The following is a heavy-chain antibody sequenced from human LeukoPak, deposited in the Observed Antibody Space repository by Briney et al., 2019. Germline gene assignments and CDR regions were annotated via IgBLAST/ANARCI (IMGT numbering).Heavy chain of an antibody. J-gene: IGHJ4*02. CDR1: GGTFSSYA. D-gene: IGHD5-18*01. CDR2: IIPIFGTA. V-gene: IGHV1-69*13. CDR3: ASIHSGYSYGMYYFDY. Sequence: SVKVSCKASGGTFSSYAISWVRQAPGQGLEWMGGIIPIFGTANYAQKFQGRVTITADESTSTDYMELSSLRSEDTAVYYCASIHSGYSYGMYYFDYWGQGTLVTVSS.